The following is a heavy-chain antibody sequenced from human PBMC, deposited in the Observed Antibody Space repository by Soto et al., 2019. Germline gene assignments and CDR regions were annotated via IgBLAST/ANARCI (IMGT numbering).Heavy chain of an antibody. CDR2: IGATGGDI. J-gene: IGHJ4*02. CDR1: GFTFRTYG. Sequence: GGSLRLSCAASGFTFRTYGMNWVRQAPGRRLEWLSYIGATGGDIYYADSVKGRFTISRDNVKNSLFLQMTTLTFDDTAVYYCDRAAPSGYYSWGPGTLVTVSS. D-gene: IGHD6-13*01. CDR3: DRAAPSGYYS. V-gene: IGHV3-48*01.